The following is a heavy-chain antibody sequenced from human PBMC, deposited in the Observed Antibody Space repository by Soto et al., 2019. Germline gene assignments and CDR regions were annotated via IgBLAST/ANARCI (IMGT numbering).Heavy chain of an antibody. Sequence: GGSLRLSCAASGFTFSSYGMNWVRQAPGKGLEWVSAIWCDGSNKYYADSVKGRFTISRDNSKNTLYLQMNSLRAEDPAVDYWAGDSYKVEAATRGDAFDIWGQGTMVTVSS. D-gene: IGHD2-15*01. CDR1: GFTFSSYG. J-gene: IGHJ3*02. CDR2: IWCDGSNK. CDR3: AGDSYKVEAATRGDAFDI. V-gene: IGHV3-33*08.